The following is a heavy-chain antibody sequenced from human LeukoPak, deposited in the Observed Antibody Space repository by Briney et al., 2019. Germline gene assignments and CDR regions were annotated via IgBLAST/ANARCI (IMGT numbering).Heavy chain of an antibody. CDR1: GGSISSGSYY. J-gene: IGHJ3*02. V-gene: IGHV4-61*02. CDR2: IYTSGST. D-gene: IGHD1-7*01. Sequence: PSQTLSLTCTVSGGSISSGSYYWSWIRQPAGKGLEWIVRIYTSGSTNYNPSLKSRVTISVDTSKNQFSLKLSSVTAADTAVYYCARKANWNYGHAFDIWGQGTMVTVSS. CDR3: ARKANWNYGHAFDI.